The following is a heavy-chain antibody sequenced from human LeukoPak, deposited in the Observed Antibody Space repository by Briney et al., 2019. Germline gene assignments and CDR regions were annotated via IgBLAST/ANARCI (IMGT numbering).Heavy chain of an antibody. CDR2: IIPILGIA. J-gene: IGHJ4*02. CDR3: ARERIDYYDSSGYYI. D-gene: IGHD3-22*01. Sequence: GASVKVSCKASGGTFSSYAISWVRQAPGQGLEWMGRIIPILGIANYAQKFQGRVKITADKSTSTAYMELSSLRSEDTAVYYCARERIDYYDSSGYYIWGQGALVTVSS. CDR1: GGTFSSYA. V-gene: IGHV1-69*04.